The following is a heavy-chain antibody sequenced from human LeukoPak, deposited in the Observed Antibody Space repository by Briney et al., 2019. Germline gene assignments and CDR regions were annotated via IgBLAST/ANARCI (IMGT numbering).Heavy chain of an antibody. V-gene: IGHV4-39*01. CDR3: ARHRYFQDIVVVPAAIKV. CDR2: IYYSGST. Sequence: PSETLSLTCTVSGGSISSSSYYWGWIRQPPGKGLGWIGSIYYSGSTYYNPSLKSRVTISVDTSKNQFSLKLSSVTAADTAVYYCARHRYFQDIVVVPAAIKVWGQGTLVTVSS. D-gene: IGHD2-2*02. J-gene: IGHJ4*02. CDR1: GGSISSSSYY.